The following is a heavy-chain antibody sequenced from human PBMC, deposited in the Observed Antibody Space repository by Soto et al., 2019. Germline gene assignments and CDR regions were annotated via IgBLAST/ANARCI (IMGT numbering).Heavy chain of an antibody. CDR2: INHSGST. V-gene: IGHV4-34*01. CDR3: ASRAYGGLVDY. D-gene: IGHD5-12*01. CDR1: GGSFSGYY. Sequence: LSLTCAVYGGSFSGYYWSWIRQPPGKGLEWIGEINHSGSTNYNPSLKSRVTISVDTPKNQFSLKLSSVTAADTAVYYCASRAYGGLVDYRGQGTLVTVSS. J-gene: IGHJ4*02.